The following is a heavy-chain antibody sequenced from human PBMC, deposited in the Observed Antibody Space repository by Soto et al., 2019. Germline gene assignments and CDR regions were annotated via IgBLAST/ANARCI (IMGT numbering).Heavy chain of an antibody. J-gene: IGHJ3*02. CDR1: GYPVTAYY. D-gene: IGHD3-3*01. CDR2: INPATGAA. CDR3: ARGGGVGVAGSAAFDM. V-gene: IGHV1-2*02. Sequence: QLHLVQSGAVVKKPGASVTVSCSASGYPVTAYYMHWVRQAPGRGLEWMGGINPATGAAKYTQTYQGRVTMTRDPSTSKVFMEPSGLTSEDTAIFSCARGGGVGVAGSAAFDMWGQGTLVTVSS.